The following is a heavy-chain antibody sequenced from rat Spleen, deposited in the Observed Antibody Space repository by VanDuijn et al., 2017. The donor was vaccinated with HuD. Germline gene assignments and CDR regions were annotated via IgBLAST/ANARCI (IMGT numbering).Heavy chain of an antibody. Sequence: EVQLVESGGGLVQPGRSLKLSCAASGFTFSNYDMAWVRQAPTKGLEWVASISTGGGNTYYRDSVKGRFTISRDNAKSILYLQMDSLRSEDTATYYCARGNYDGYYHPYFDYWGQGVMVTVSS. CDR1: GFTFSNYD. V-gene: IGHV5S23*01. D-gene: IGHD1-12*03. CDR2: ISTGGGNT. CDR3: ARGNYDGYYHPYFDY. J-gene: IGHJ2*01.